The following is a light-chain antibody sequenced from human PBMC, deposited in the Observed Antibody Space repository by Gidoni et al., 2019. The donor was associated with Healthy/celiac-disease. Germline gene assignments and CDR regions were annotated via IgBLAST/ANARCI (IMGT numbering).Light chain of an antibody. CDR3: QQYGSSRT. CDR2: GAS. V-gene: IGKV3-20*01. CDR1: QSVSSSY. J-gene: IGKJ1*01. Sequence: EIVLTQSPGTRSLSPGERATLSCRASQSVSSSYLALYQQKPGQAPRLLIYGASSRATGIPDRFSGSESGTDFTLTISRLEPEDFAVYYCQQYGSSRTFGQGTKVEIK.